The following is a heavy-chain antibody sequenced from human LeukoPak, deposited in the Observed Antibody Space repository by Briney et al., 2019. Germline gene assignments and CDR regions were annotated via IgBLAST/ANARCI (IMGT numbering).Heavy chain of an antibody. CDR1: GFTFSSYG. V-gene: IGHV3-30*03. D-gene: IGHD6-6*01. CDR3: ASPPDSSSGNYFDY. Sequence: PGRSLRFSCAASGFTFSSYGMHWVRQAPGKGLEWVAVISYDGSNKYYADSVKGRFTISRDNSKNTLYLQMNSLRAEDTAVYYCASPPDSSSGNYFDYWGQGTLVTVSS. CDR2: ISYDGSNK. J-gene: IGHJ4*02.